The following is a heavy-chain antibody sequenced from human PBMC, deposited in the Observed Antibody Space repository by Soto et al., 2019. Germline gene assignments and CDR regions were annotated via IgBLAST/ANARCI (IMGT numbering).Heavy chain of an antibody. CDR1: GFTFSNYG. CDR3: AKDRGSGWNYYGLDA. Sequence: QVQLVESGGGVVQPGRSLRFSCAASGFTFSNYGMHWGRQAPAKRLEWVAVISSDGSNKYYVDSVKSRFTISRDNSKNTVYLQMNSLRVEDTAVYYCAKDRGSGWNYYGLDAWGQGTTVTVSS. V-gene: IGHV3-30*18. D-gene: IGHD6-19*01. CDR2: ISSDGSNK. J-gene: IGHJ6*02.